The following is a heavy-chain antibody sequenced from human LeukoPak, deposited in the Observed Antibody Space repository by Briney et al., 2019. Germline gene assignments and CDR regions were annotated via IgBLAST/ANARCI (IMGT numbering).Heavy chain of an antibody. J-gene: IGHJ4*02. CDR3: ARDGNYDSSGLFPPLFDY. CDR1: GFTSSSYA. D-gene: IGHD3-22*01. V-gene: IGHV3-30-3*01. CDR2: ISYDGSNK. Sequence: PPGGSLRLSCAASGFTSSSYAMHWVRQAPGKGLEWVAVISYDGSNKYYADSVKGRFTISRDNSKNTLYLQMNSLRAEDTAVYYCARDGNYDSSGLFPPLFDYWGQGTLVTVSS.